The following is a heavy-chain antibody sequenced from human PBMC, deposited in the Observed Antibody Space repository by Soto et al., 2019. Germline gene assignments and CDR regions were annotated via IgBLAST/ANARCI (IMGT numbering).Heavy chain of an antibody. CDR3: ARERPQKYRGYDEFDF. Sequence: PGGSLRLSCVASGFTFSSYIMNWVRQAPGKGLEWISQSGNSASYIYYADSVKGRFTVSRDNAKNSLYLQMRSLIDEDTAVYYCARERPQKYRGYDEFDFWGQGTLVTVSS. J-gene: IGHJ4*02. CDR2: SGNSASYI. D-gene: IGHD5-12*01. CDR1: GFTFSSYI. V-gene: IGHV3-48*02.